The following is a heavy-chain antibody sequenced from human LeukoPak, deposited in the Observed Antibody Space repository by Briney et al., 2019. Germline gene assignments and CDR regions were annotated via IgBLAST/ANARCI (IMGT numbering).Heavy chain of an antibody. CDR3: ARNGAPHIYYYCMDV. V-gene: IGHV4-59*01. Sequence: SETLSLTCTVSGGSISSYYWSWIRQPPGKGLEWIGYIYYSGSTNYNPSLKSRVTISVDTSKNQFSLKLSSVTAADTAVYYCARNGAPHIYYYCMDVWGKGTTVTVSS. J-gene: IGHJ6*03. CDR2: IYYSGST. D-gene: IGHD2-8*01. CDR1: GGSISSYY.